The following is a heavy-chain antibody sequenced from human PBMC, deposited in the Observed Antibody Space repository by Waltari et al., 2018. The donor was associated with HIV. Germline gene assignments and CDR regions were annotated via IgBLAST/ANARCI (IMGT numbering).Heavy chain of an antibody. Sequence: QLHLQESGPGLVKPSETLALTCTVSGGSITRNDFYWAWIRQPPGKGLEWIRLMYNSGTTDYNPSLKSRVSMSRDTSKNRFSLRLHSVTAADTAIYYCARRGDGFNQHARLDHWGPGTLVTVSS. D-gene: IGHD2-2*01. J-gene: IGHJ4*02. CDR2: MYNSGTT. V-gene: IGHV4-39*01. CDR1: GGSITRNDFY. CDR3: ARRGDGFNQHARLDH.